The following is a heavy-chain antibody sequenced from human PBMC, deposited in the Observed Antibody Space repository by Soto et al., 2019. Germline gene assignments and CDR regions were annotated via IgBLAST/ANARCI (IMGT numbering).Heavy chain of an antibody. D-gene: IGHD4-17*01. J-gene: IGHJ5*02. CDR3: ARNVDYFDP. V-gene: IGHV1-3*04. CDR1: GYTFTRYA. CDR2: INTGNGNT. Sequence: QVQLVQSGAEVKKPGALVKVSCKASGYTFTRYAMHWVRQAPGQGLEWMGWINTGNGNTHYSQKFQGRVTFTRDASATTAYMELSSLTSEDTAVYYCARNVDYFDPWGQGTLVTVSS.